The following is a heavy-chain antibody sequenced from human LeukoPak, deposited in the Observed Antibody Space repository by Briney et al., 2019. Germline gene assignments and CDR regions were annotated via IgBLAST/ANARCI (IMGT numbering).Heavy chain of an antibody. V-gene: IGHV3-7*03. CDR1: GFTFSRHG. Sequence: GGSLRLSCAPSGFTFSRHGMHWVRQAPGKGLEWVASIKHDGSEKYYVDSVKGRFTISRDNAKNSLYLQMSNLRAEDTAVYFCARGGGLDVWGQGATVTVSS. D-gene: IGHD3-16*01. J-gene: IGHJ6*02. CDR3: ARGGGLDV. CDR2: IKHDGSEK.